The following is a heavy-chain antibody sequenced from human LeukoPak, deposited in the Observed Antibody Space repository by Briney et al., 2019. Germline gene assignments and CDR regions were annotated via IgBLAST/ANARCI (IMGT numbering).Heavy chain of an antibody. CDR1: GDSISTSSYY. V-gene: IGHV4-39*07. Sequence: SETLSLTCSVSGDSISTSSYYWGWIRQPPGKGLEWIGSIYYSGSTYYNPSLKSRVTISVDKSKNQFSLKLRSMTAADTAVYYCARGYDFYYYMDVWGKGTTVTVSS. D-gene: IGHD3-3*01. CDR3: ARGYDFYYYMDV. CDR2: IYYSGST. J-gene: IGHJ6*03.